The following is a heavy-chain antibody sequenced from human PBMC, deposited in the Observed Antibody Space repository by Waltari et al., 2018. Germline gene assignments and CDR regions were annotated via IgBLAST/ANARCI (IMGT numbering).Heavy chain of an antibody. J-gene: IGHJ3*02. CDR2: ISYDGSNK. D-gene: IGHD6-13*01. Sequence: QVQLVEAGGGVVQPGRSLRLPCAASGFIFSSYAMPWVRPAPGKGVEWVAFISYDGSNKYYADSVKGRFTISRDNSRNTLYLQMNSLRAEDTAVYYCARERGVSIIDAFDIWGQGTVVTVSS. CDR1: GFIFSSYA. V-gene: IGHV3-30*04. CDR3: ARERGVSIIDAFDI.